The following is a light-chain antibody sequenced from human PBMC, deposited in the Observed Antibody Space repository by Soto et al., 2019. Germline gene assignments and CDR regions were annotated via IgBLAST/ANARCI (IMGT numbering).Light chain of an antibody. CDR1: SSNIGSNT. J-gene: IGLJ1*01. Sequence: QSVLTQPPSASGTPGQRVTISCSGSSSNIGSNTVNWYQQLPGAAPDLLIYSNNQRPSGVPDRFSGSKSGTSASLAISGLQSEDEVDYYCAVWDDNVNGPGYVFGTGTKVTVL. CDR3: AVWDDNVNGPGYV. CDR2: SNN. V-gene: IGLV1-44*01.